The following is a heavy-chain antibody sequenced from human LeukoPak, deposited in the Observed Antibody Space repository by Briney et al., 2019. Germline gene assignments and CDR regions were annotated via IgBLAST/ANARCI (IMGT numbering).Heavy chain of an antibody. CDR2: IDWDDDK. V-gene: IGHV2-70*11. J-gene: IGHJ1*01. Sequence: TLSLTCTVSGGSISSYYWSWIRQPPGKALEWLARIDWDDDKYYSTSLKTRLTISKDTSKNQVVLTMTNMDPVDTATYYCATGGSGYWSRYFQHWGQGTLVTVSS. D-gene: IGHD3-22*01. CDR3: ATGGSGYWSRYFQH. CDR1: GGSISSYYW.